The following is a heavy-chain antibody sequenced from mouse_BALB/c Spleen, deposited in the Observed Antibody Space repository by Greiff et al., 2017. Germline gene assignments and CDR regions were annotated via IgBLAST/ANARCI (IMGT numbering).Heavy chain of an antibody. V-gene: IGHV3-6*02. Sequence: EVQLQQSGPGLVKPSQSLSLTCSVTGYSITSGYYWNWIRQFPGNKLEWMGYISYDGSNNYNPSLKNRISITRDTSKNQFFLKLNSVTTEDTATYYCAREKESWGNYDYWGQGTTLTVSS. CDR1: GYSITSGYY. CDR3: AREKESWGNYDY. CDR2: ISYDGSN. J-gene: IGHJ2*01. D-gene: IGHD2-1*01.